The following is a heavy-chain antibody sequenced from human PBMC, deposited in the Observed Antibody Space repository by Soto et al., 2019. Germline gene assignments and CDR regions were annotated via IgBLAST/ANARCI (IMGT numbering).Heavy chain of an antibody. J-gene: IGHJ6*03. D-gene: IGHD6-6*01. Sequence: GGSLRLSCAASGFTFSSYWMSWVRQAPGKGLEWVANIKQDGSEKYYVDSVKGRFTISRDNAKNSLYLQMNSLRAEDTAVYYCARVSSIAAPTDYYYYYYMDVWGKGTTVTVSS. CDR1: GFTFSSYW. CDR3: ARVSSIAAPTDYYYYYYMDV. V-gene: IGHV3-7*01. CDR2: IKQDGSEK.